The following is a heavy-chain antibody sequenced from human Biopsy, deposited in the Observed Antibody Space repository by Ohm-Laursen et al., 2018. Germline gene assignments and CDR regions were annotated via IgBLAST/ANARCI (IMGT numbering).Heavy chain of an antibody. CDR3: AKFEGDPTPSYYFDY. J-gene: IGHJ4*02. D-gene: IGHD3-10*01. V-gene: IGHV3-23*01. CDR1: GFTFSSFG. Sequence: SLRLSCAASGFTFSSFGVHWVRQAPGKGLEWVAGIYGGGFGTYYADSVKGRFSISRDNSENTLYLHMNSLRAEDTAVYFCAKFEGDPTPSYYFDYWGQGTLVTVSS. CDR2: IYGGGFGT.